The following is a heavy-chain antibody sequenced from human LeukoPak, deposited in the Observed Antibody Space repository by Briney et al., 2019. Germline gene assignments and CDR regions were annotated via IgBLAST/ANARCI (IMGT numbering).Heavy chain of an antibody. CDR2: ISSSSSSI. Sequence: GRSLRLSCAASGFTFSSYYMNWVRQAPGKGLEWVSSISSSSSSIYYADSVKGRFTISRDNAENSLYLQMNSLRAEDTAVYYCASQQLRDYGMDVWGQGTTVTVSS. D-gene: IGHD6-13*01. CDR3: ASQQLRDYGMDV. J-gene: IGHJ6*02. CDR1: GFTFSSYY. V-gene: IGHV3-21*01.